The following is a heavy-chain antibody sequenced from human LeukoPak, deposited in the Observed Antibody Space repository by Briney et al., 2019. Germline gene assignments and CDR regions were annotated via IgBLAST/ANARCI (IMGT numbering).Heavy chain of an antibody. V-gene: IGHV3-23*01. J-gene: IGHJ4*02. CDR3: ASHGGLYSNTWYGTD. CDR2: LSGSGAST. D-gene: IGHD6-13*01. Sequence: SVGSLRLSCAASGFTFSSYEMNWVRQAPGKGLEWVSALSGSGASTYYADSVKGRFTVSRDNSKNTLYLQMNSLRAEDTAVYYCASHGGLYSNTWYGTDWGQGTLVTVSS. CDR1: GFTFSSYE.